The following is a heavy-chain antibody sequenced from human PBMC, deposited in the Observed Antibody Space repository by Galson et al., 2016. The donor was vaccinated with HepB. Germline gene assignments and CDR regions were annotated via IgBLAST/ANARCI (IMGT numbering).Heavy chain of an antibody. Sequence: SLRLSCAGSGSTFSKYWMSWVRQGPRKGLEWVANIKPDGSEKYYVDSVRGRFSISRDNAKNSLYLQMNSLSVDDTAVYYCARNRYSGYDSPEDYLGQGTLVTVSS. CDR3: ARNRYSGYDSPEDY. CDR2: IKPDGSEK. D-gene: IGHD5-12*01. CDR1: GSTFSKYW. V-gene: IGHV3-7*03. J-gene: IGHJ4*02.